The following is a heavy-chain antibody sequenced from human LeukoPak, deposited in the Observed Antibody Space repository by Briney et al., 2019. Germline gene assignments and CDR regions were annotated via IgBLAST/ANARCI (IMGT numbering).Heavy chain of an antibody. Sequence: EASVKVSCKASGYTFTSYGISWVRQAPGQGLEWMGWISAYNGNTNYAQKLQGRVTMTTDTSTSTAYMELRSLRSDDTAVYYCARTGTTKYSSGWYGDAFDIWGQGTMVTVSS. CDR1: GYTFTSYG. CDR3: ARTGTTKYSSGWYGDAFDI. J-gene: IGHJ3*02. V-gene: IGHV1-18*01. CDR2: ISAYNGNT. D-gene: IGHD6-19*01.